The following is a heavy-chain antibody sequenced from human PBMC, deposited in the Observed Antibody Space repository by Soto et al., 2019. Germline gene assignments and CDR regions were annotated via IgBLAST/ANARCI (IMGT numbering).Heavy chain of an antibody. Sequence: SETLSLTCTVSGGSISSGGTGSYWTWIRQLPGKGLEWIGYIYYTGNTYYNPSLKSRPTISIDTSENRFSLKLTSVTAADTAVYFCASGHDAYKVRYWGQGTLVTVS. CDR3: ASGHDAYKVRY. CDR2: IYYTGNT. CDR1: GGSISSGGTGSY. D-gene: IGHD1-1*01. J-gene: IGHJ4*02. V-gene: IGHV4-31*03.